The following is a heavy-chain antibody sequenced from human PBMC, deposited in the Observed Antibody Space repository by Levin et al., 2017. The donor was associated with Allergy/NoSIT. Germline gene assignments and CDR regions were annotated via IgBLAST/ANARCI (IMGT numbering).Heavy chain of an antibody. D-gene: IGHD6-13*01. CDR3: AREDGSSSWAYYYYYYMDG. V-gene: IGHV3-7*04. Sequence: GKGLEWVASIKQDGSEKYYVDSVKGRFTISRDNAKNSLYLQMNSLRAEDTAVFYCAREDGSSSWAYYYYYYMDGWGKGTTVTVSS. CDR2: IKQDGSEK. J-gene: IGHJ6*03.